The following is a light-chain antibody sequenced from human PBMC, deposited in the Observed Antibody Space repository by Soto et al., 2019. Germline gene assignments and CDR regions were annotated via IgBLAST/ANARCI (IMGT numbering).Light chain of an antibody. CDR1: QSISNH. V-gene: IGKV1-39*01. J-gene: IGKJ5*01. CDR3: QQRSNCLT. CDR2: AAS. Sequence: DIQMTQSPSSLSASVEDRVIITCRASQSISNHLNWYQQKPGKAPKLLIFAASSLQSGVPSRLSGSRSGTDFTLTIRSLEPEDFAVYYCQQRSNCLTFGQGTRLEIK.